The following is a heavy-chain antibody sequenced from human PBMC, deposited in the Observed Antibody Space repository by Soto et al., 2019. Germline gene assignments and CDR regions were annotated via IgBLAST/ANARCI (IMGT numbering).Heavy chain of an antibody. Sequence: EVRLLESGGGFVQPGGPLRLSCAASGFTFSSYAMGWVRQAPGKGLEWVSTIIGSGGSANYADSVKGRFTISRDSSKNTLYLQMNSLRADDTAVYYCARHILITILGYYYGMDVWGQGTTVTVSS. V-gene: IGHV3-23*01. CDR3: ARHILITILGYYYGMDV. CDR1: GFTFSSYA. J-gene: IGHJ6*01. CDR2: IIGSGGSA. D-gene: IGHD3-9*01.